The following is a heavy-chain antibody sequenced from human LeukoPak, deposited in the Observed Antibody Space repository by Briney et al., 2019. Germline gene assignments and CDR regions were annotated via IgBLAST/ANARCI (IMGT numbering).Heavy chain of an antibody. CDR3: AGGGSCYDFWSGHKDCNFDY. Sequence: VGSLRLSCAASGFTFSSYGMHWVRQAPGKGLEWVAFIRYDGSNKYYADSVKGRFTISRDNSKNTLYLQMNSLRAEDTAVYYCAGGGSCYDFWSGHKDCNFDYWGQGTLVTVSS. D-gene: IGHD3-3*01. V-gene: IGHV3-30*02. CDR1: GFTFSSYG. CDR2: IRYDGSNK. J-gene: IGHJ4*02.